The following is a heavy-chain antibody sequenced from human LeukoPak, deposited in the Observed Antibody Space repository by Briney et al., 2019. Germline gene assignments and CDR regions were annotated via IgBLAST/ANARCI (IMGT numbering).Heavy chain of an antibody. V-gene: IGHV4-59*12. CDR3: ARGRSKVSYRGYGFGY. Sequence: SETLSLTCTVSGGSISSYYWSWIRQPPGKGLEWIGYIYYSGSTNYNPSLKSRVTISVDTSKNQFSLKLSSVTAADTAVYYCARGRSKVSYRGYGFGYWGQGTLVTVSS. D-gene: IGHD5-18*01. J-gene: IGHJ4*02. CDR2: IYYSGST. CDR1: GGSISSYY.